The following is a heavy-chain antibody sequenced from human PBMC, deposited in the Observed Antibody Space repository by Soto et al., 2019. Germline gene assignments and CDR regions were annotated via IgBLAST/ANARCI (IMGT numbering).Heavy chain of an antibody. CDR1: GYTFTGYY. V-gene: IGHV1-2*04. D-gene: IGHD3-3*01. J-gene: IGHJ6*02. CDR3: ARGVEWLCGPDYYYGMDV. Sequence: QVQLVQSGAEVKKPGASVKVSCKASGYTFTGYYMHWVRQAPGQGLEWMGWINPNSGGTNYAQKFQGWVTMTRDTSISTAYMELSRLRSDDTAVYYCARGVEWLCGPDYYYGMDVWGQGTTVTVSS. CDR2: INPNSGGT.